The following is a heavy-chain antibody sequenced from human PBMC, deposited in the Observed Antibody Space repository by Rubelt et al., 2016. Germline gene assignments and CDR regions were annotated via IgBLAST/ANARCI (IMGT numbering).Heavy chain of an antibody. V-gene: IGHV4-39*01. D-gene: IGHD5-18*01. J-gene: IGHJ6*03. Sequence: QLQLQESGPGLVKPSETLSLTCTVSGGSISSTDYYWGWIRQPPGKGLEWIGNIYYSGSAYYNPSPKSRVTMSVETSKNQFTLKLSSVHAAESAVDYLAGHVQRDTASYYDYYYMDVWGKGTTVTVSS. CDR2: IYYSGSA. CDR1: GGSISSTDYY. CDR3: AGHVQRDTASYYDYYYMDV.